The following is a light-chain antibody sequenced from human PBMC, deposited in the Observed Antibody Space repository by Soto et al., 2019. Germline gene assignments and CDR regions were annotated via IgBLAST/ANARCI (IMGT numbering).Light chain of an antibody. CDR2: GAS. CDR3: QQYHHWPPLT. V-gene: IGKV3D-15*01. Sequence: DIVMTQSPATLSVSPGGRATLSCRASQSVSSNLAWYRQRPGQPPRLLIYGASTRATGIPARFSSSGSGTEFTLTISSLQSEYSAVYYCQQYHHWPPLTFGGGPKVEIK. CDR1: QSVSSN. J-gene: IGKJ4*01.